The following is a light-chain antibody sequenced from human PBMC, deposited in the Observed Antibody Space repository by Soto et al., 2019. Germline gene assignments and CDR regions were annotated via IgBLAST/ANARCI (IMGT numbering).Light chain of an antibody. CDR2: EVF. V-gene: IGKV2D-29*01. CDR1: QSLVHSDGKTY. J-gene: IGKJ4*01. Sequence: DAVMTQTPLSLSVAPGQPASISCKSSQSLVHSDGKTYLYWYLQKAGQPPQLLVHEVFNRFSGVPDRFSGSGSGTEFTLRISRVEAEDVGVYYCMQRIELPLTFGGGTKVEIK. CDR3: MQRIELPLT.